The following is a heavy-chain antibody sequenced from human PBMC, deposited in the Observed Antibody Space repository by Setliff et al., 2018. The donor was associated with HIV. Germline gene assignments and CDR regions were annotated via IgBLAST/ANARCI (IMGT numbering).Heavy chain of an antibody. V-gene: IGHV1-18*01. CDR3: AKGYSWSVVGALDI. CDR1: GYIFTSYD. CDR2: ISPHNGNT. Sequence: ASVKVSCKASGYIFTSYDINWVRQATGQGLQWMGWISPHNGNTKFDEKFQGRVTMTTDPSTNTVYMQLGSLQSDDTAMYYCAKGYSWSVVGALDIWGQGTTVTVSS. J-gene: IGHJ3*02. D-gene: IGHD2-8*01.